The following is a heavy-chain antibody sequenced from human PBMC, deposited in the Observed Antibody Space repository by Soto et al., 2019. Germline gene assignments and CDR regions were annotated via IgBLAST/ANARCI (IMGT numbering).Heavy chain of an antibody. CDR2: IHHSGST. D-gene: IGHD6-6*01. V-gene: IGHV4-34*01. Sequence: QVQLQQWGAGLLKPSETLSLTCAVYGGSFSGYYWSWIRQPPGKGLEWIGEIHHSGSTNYNPSLKSLLTISVDTSKNQFSLKLSSVTAADTAVYYCARGIEYSSSSLAYWGQGTLVTVSS. CDR3: ARGIEYSSSSLAY. J-gene: IGHJ4*02. CDR1: GGSFSGYY.